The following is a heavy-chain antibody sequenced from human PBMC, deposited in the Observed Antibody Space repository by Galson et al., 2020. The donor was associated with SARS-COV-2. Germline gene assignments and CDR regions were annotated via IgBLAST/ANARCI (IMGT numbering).Heavy chain of an antibody. J-gene: IGHJ4*02. V-gene: IGHV3-30-3*01. Sequence: GESLKISCAASGFTFSSYAMHWVRQAPGKGLEWVAVISYDGSNKYYADSVKGRFTISRDNSKNTLYLQMNSLRAEDTAVYYCARAPTMVQGGFFDYWGQGTLVTVSS. D-gene: IGHD3-10*01. CDR1: GFTFSSYA. CDR3: ARAPTMVQGGFFDY. CDR2: ISYDGSNK.